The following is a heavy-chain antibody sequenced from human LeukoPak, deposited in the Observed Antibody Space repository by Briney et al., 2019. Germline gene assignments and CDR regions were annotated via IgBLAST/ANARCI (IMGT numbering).Heavy chain of an antibody. Sequence: GGSLRLSCAASDFTFSFYWMTWVRQAPGKGLEWVAVIWYDGSNKYYADSVKGRFTISRDNSKNTLYLQMNSLRAEDTAVYYCAREEVVDKDAFDIWGQGTMVTVSS. CDR2: IWYDGSNK. CDR3: AREEVVDKDAFDI. D-gene: IGHD2-15*01. CDR1: DFTFSFYW. V-gene: IGHV3-33*08. J-gene: IGHJ3*02.